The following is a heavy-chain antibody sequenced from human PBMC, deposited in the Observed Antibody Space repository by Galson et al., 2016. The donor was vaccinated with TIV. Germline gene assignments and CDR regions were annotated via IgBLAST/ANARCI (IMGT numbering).Heavy chain of an antibody. J-gene: IGHJ4*02. V-gene: IGHV3-11*01. CDR2: ISRLSTTI. CDR1: GFSLSDYY. Sequence: SLRLSCAASGFSLSDYYMSWIRQAPGKGLEWIASISRLSTTIYYADSVKGRFSISRDNGKNSLFLQMSGLRAEDTAVFYCARDLTVITTGSPVILKSGDSWGQGTLVTVSA. CDR3: ARDLTVITTGSPVILKSGDS. D-gene: IGHD3-9*01.